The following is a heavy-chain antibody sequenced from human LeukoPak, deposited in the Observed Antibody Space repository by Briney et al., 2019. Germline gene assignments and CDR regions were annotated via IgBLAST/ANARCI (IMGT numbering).Heavy chain of an antibody. V-gene: IGHV3-48*03. J-gene: IGHJ3*02. CDR2: ISSSGSTI. CDR3: ARSSDKPGAFDI. D-gene: IGHD1-14*01. CDR1: GFTFSSYE. Sequence: PGGSLILSCAASGFTFSSYEMNWVRQAPGKGLEWVSYISSSGSTIYYADSVKGRFTISRDNAKNSLYLQMNSLRAEDTAVYYCARSSDKPGAFDIWGQGTMVTVSS.